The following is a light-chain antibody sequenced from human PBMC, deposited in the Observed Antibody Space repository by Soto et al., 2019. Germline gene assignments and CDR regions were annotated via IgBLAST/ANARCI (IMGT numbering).Light chain of an antibody. V-gene: IGLV3-1*01. CDR3: QAWDRTTVV. CDR2: QDN. J-gene: IGLJ3*02. Sequence: SYELTQPPSVSVSPGQTASITCSGDKLGSKFACWYRQKPGQSPVLIIYQDNKRPSGIPERFSGSNSGNTATLTIRGTQALDEGDYYCQAWDRTTVVFGGGTKVT. CDR1: KLGSKF.